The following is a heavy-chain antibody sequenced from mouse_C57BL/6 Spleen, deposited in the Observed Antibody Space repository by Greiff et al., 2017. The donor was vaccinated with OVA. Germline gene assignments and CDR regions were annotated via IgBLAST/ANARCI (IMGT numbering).Heavy chain of an antibody. V-gene: IGHV1-69*01. CDR3: ARAEGNRFAY. D-gene: IGHD2-1*01. CDR2: IDPSDSYT. J-gene: IGHJ3*01. CDR1: GYTFTSYW. Sequence: QVQLQQPGAELVMPGASVKLSCKASGYTFTSYWMHWVKQRPGQGLEWIGEIDPSDSYTNYNQKFKGKSTLTVDKSSSTAYMQLSSLTSEDAAVYYCARAEGNRFAYWGQGTLVTVSA.